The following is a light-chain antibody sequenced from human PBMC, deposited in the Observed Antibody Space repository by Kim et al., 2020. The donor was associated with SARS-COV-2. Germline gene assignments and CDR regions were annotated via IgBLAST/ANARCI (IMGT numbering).Light chain of an antibody. CDR2: EVS. J-gene: IGLJ2*01. Sequence: QSHTISCTASRRDVGGSNLVSWYQQHPGKVPKLLIYEVSQRPSGISDRFYGSKSGSTTSLTISGLQAEDEAHYYCCSYDVYRLNVVFGGGTQLTVL. V-gene: IGLV2-23*02. CDR1: RRDVGGSNL. CDR3: CSYDVYRLNVV.